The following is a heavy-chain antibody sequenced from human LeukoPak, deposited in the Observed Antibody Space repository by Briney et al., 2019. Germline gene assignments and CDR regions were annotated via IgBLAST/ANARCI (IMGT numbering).Heavy chain of an antibody. Sequence: GGSLRLSCAASGFTFSSYSMNWVRQAPGKGLEWVSSISSSSSYIYYADSVKGRFTISRDNAKNSLYLQMNSLRAEDTAVYYCAREPYYDYWSGYYDIYYWGQGTLVTVSS. V-gene: IGHV3-21*01. CDR1: GFTFSSYS. D-gene: IGHD3-3*01. CDR2: ISSSSSYI. CDR3: AREPYYDYWSGYYDIYY. J-gene: IGHJ4*02.